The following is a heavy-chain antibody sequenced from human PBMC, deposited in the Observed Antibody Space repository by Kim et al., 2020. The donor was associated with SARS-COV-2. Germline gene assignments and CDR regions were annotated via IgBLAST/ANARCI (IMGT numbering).Heavy chain of an antibody. J-gene: IGHJ6*02. D-gene: IGHD6-13*01. CDR3: ARGPVRAAAGILIPYYYYYSMDV. V-gene: IGHV3-30-3*01. CDR1: GFTFSNYA. Sequence: GGSLRLSCAASGFTFSNYAIHWVRQAPGKGLEWVAVISYDGSNTYYADSVKGRFTISRDNSKNTLYLQMNSLRAEDTAVYYCARGPVRAAAGILIPYYYYYSMDVWGQGTTVTVSS. CDR2: ISYDGSNT.